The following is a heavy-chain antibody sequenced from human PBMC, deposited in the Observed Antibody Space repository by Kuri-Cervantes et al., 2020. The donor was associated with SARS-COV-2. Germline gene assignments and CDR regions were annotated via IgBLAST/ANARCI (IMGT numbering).Heavy chain of an antibody. J-gene: IGHJ6*02. Sequence: GSLRLSCTVSGGSISSYHWSWIRQPPGKGLEWIGYIYYSGSTNYNPSLKSRVTISVDTSKNQFSLKLSSVTAADTAVYYCARLGLADGYNFYYYYHGMDVWGQGTTVTVSS. V-gene: IGHV4-59*01. CDR1: GGSISSYH. CDR3: ARLGLADGYNFYYYYHGMDV. D-gene: IGHD5-24*01. CDR2: IYYSGST.